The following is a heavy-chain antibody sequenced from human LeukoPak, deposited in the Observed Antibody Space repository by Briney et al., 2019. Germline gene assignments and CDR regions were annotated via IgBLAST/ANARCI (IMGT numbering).Heavy chain of an antibody. Sequence: GGSLRLSCAASGFTFSTYGMRWVRQAPGKGLEWVAVIWPNGSNKYHADSVKGRFTISRDNSKSTLFLQMSSLAAEDTAVYYCVGELLTAAGTIGAFDIWGRGTMVTVSS. CDR2: IWPNGSNK. CDR1: GFTFSTYG. D-gene: IGHD6-13*01. CDR3: VGELLTAAGTIGAFDI. J-gene: IGHJ3*02. V-gene: IGHV3-33*01.